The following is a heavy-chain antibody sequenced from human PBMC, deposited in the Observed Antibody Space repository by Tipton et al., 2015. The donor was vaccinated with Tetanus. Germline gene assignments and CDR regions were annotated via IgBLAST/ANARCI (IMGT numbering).Heavy chain of an antibody. J-gene: IGHJ3*02. CDR1: GGSLSSYF. D-gene: IGHD4-23*01. CDR3: ARLATPFDAFDI. CDR2: IYYSGST. Sequence: TLSLTRSVSGGSLSSYFWTWIRQPPGKGLEWIGYIYYSGSTNYNPSLKSRVSISLNTSKNQISLKLTSVAAADTAVYYCARLATPFDAFDIWGQGTLVTVSS. V-gene: IGHV4-59*01.